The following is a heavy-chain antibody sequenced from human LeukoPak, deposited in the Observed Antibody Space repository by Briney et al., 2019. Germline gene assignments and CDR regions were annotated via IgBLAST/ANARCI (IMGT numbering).Heavy chain of an antibody. Sequence: GGSLRLSCAASGFTFSSYAMSWVRQAPGKGLEWVSAISGSGGSTYYADSVKGRFTISRDNTKTTLYLQMNSLRAEDTAVYYCAKIQPSSWEGGYWGQGTLVTVSS. V-gene: IGHV3-23*01. CDR1: GFTFSSYA. CDR3: AKIQPSSWEGGY. D-gene: IGHD1-1*01. J-gene: IGHJ4*02. CDR2: ISGSGGST.